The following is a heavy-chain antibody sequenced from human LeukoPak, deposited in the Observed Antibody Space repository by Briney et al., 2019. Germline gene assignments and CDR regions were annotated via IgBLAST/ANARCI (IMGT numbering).Heavy chain of an antibody. Sequence: PGGSLRLSCAASGFTFSSYAMSWVRQAPGKGLEWVSTISGSGGSTYYADSVKGRFTISRDNSKNTLYLQMNSLRAEDTAVHYCPNLDYYDYVWGSYRDAFDIWGQGTMFTVSS. CDR3: PNLDYYDYVWGSYRDAFDI. CDR2: ISGSGGST. J-gene: IGHJ3*02. D-gene: IGHD3-16*02. CDR1: GFTFSSYA. V-gene: IGHV3-23*01.